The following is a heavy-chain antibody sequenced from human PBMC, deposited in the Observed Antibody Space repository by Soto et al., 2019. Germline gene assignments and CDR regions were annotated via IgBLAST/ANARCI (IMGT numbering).Heavy chain of an antibody. CDR2: IYYSGST. V-gene: IGHV4-59*08. Sequence: QVQLQESGPGLVKPSETLSLTCTVSGGSITSYYWSWIRQPPGKGLEWIGYIYYSGSTNYNPSLKSRVTISVDTSKNQFSLKLSSVTAADTAVYYCARHEGYYGSGSYDYWGQGTLVTVSS. J-gene: IGHJ4*02. D-gene: IGHD3-10*01. CDR1: GGSITSYY. CDR3: ARHEGYYGSGSYDY.